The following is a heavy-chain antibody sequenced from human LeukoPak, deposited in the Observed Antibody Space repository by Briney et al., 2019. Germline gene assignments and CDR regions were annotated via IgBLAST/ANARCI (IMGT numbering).Heavy chain of an antibody. Sequence: PSETLSLTCTVSGGSISSGDYYWSWIRQPPGKGLEWIGYIYYSGSTYYNPSLKSRVTISVDTSKNQFSLKLSSVTAADTAVYYCARVQPAALVGYSGYDPFDYWGQGTLVTVSS. CDR3: ARVQPAALVGYSGYDPFDY. D-gene: IGHD5-12*01. CDR2: IYYSGST. CDR1: GGSISSGDYY. V-gene: IGHV4-30-4*08. J-gene: IGHJ4*02.